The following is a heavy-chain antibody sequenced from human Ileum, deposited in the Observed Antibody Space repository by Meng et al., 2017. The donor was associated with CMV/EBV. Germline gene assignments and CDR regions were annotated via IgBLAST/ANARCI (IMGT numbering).Heavy chain of an antibody. CDR2: ISGSGGDT. CDR1: GFTSKIKF. CDR3: ARVPPPRCTEGVCYPYFDY. V-gene: IGHV3-21*01. J-gene: IGHJ4*01. D-gene: IGHD2-8*01. Sequence: GGSLRLSCAASGFTSKIKFINWVRQAPGKGPEWVASISGSGGDTYYADSVKGRFTISRDNAKNSLSLQMNSLRVENPAVYDCARVPPPRCTEGVCYPYFDYWGQGTLVTVSS.